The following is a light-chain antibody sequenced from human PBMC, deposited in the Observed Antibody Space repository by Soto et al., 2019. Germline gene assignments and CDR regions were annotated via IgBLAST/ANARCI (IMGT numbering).Light chain of an antibody. CDR2: AAS. CDR1: QSVNSNY. J-gene: IGKJ1*01. CDR3: QQFGNSPQT. V-gene: IGKV3-20*01. Sequence: EIVLTQSPDTLSLSAGERATLSCRASQSVNSNYFAWYQQKPGQAPRLLIYAASRRATGIPDRFSGSGSGTDFTLTINTLEPEDFAVYYCQQFGNSPQTFGQGTKVEIK.